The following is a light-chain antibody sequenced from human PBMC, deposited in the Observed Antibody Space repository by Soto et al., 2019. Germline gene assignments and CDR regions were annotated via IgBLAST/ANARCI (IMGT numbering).Light chain of an antibody. J-gene: IGLJ3*02. CDR2: EVS. Sequence: QSVLTQPASVSGSPGQSITISCTGTSSDVGGYNYVSWYQQHPGKAPKLMIYEVSNRPSGVSNRFSGCKSGNTASLTISGLQAEDEAAYYCSSYTSSSTLEVFGGGTKLTVL. CDR1: SSDVGGYNY. CDR3: SSYTSSSTLEV. V-gene: IGLV2-14*01.